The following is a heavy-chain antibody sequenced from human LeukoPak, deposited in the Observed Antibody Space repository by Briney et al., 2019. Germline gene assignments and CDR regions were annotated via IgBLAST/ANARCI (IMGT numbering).Heavy chain of an antibody. CDR1: GGTFSSYA. Sequence: GASVKVSCKASGGTFSSYAISWVRQAPGQGLEWMGRIIPILGIANYAQKFQGRVTITADKSTSTAYMELSSLRSEDTAVYYCARGSRGSSGRYYYYGMDVWGQGTTVTVSS. V-gene: IGHV1-69*04. D-gene: IGHD6-19*01. J-gene: IGHJ6*02. CDR2: IIPILGIA. CDR3: ARGSRGSSGRYYYYGMDV.